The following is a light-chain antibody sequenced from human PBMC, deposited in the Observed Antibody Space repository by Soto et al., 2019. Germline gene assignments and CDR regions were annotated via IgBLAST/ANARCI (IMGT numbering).Light chain of an antibody. J-gene: IGKJ5*01. Sequence: DIQMTQSPSSLSASVGDRVTITCRASQSISSYLNWYQQKLGKAPKLLIYAASSLQSGVXSMXSGSGSGTDFTLTISSLQPEDFATYYCQQSYSTPVTFGQGTRLEMK. CDR1: QSISSY. CDR2: AAS. V-gene: IGKV1-39*01. CDR3: QQSYSTPVT.